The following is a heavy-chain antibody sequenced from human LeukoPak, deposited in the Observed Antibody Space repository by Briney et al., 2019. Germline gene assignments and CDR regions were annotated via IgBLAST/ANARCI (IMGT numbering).Heavy chain of an antibody. J-gene: IGHJ3*02. CDR2: INHSGST. CDR1: GGSFSGYY. D-gene: IGHD2-21*02. Sequence: ASETLSLTCAVYGGSFSGYYWSWIRQPPGKGLEWIGEINHSGSTNSNPSLRSRVTISVDTSKNQFSLKLSSVTAADTAVYYCARHDMYCGGDCYSARDAFDIWGQGTMVTVSS. V-gene: IGHV4-34*01. CDR3: ARHDMYCGGDCYSARDAFDI.